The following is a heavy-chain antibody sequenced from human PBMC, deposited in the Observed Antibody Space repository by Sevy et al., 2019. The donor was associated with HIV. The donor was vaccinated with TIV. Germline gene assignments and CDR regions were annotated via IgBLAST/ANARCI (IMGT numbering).Heavy chain of an antibody. CDR3: ARGKEYYYDSSGYYHNWFDP. CDR2: IYYRGST. V-gene: IGHV4-59*01. J-gene: IGHJ5*02. D-gene: IGHD3-22*01. Sequence: SETLSLTCTVSGGSISSYFWSWIRQPPGKGLEWIGYIYYRGSTNYNPSLKSRVTISVDTSKNQFSLKLSPVTAADTAVYYCARGKEYYYDSSGYYHNWFDPWGQGTLVTVSS. CDR1: GGSISSYF.